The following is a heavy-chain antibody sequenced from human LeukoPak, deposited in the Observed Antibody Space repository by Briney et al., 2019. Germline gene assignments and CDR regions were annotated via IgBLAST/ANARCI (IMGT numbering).Heavy chain of an antibody. V-gene: IGHV1-46*01. D-gene: IGHD6-25*01. CDR1: GYTFTSYY. Sequence: ASVKGSCKASGYTFTSYYMHSVRQAPGLGLEWMGVISPSGGGATYEQKFQGRVAMTTDMSTTVYMELRSLRSVDTAMYYCARSPPGYYYFDYWGQGTLVTVSS. J-gene: IGHJ4*02. CDR3: ARSPPGYYYFDY. CDR2: ISPSGGGA.